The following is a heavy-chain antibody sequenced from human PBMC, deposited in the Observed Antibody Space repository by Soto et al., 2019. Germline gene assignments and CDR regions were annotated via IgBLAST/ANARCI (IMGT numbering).Heavy chain of an antibody. D-gene: IGHD3-3*01. V-gene: IGHV4-34*01. CDR1: GGSFSGYY. CDR2: INHSGST. J-gene: IGHJ4*02. CDR3: ARGRVTIFGVVIPGYFDY. Sequence: SETLSLTCAVYGGSFSGYYWSWIRQPPGKGLEWIGEINHSGSTNYNPSLKSGVTISVDTSKNQFSLKLSSVTAADTAVYYCARGRVTIFGVVIPGYFDYWGQGTLVTVSS.